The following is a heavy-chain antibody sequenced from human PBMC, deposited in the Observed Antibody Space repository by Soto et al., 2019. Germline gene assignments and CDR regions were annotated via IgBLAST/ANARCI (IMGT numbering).Heavy chain of an antibody. D-gene: IGHD1-1*01. Sequence: QVQLVQSGAEVKKPGSSVKVSCKASGGTFSSYAISWVRQAPGQGLEWMGGIIPIFGTANYAQKFQGRVTITADESTSTAYMELSGLRSEDTAVYYCARASVQLEPKTPFDYWGQGTLVTVSS. CDR3: ARASVQLEPKTPFDY. V-gene: IGHV1-69*12. J-gene: IGHJ4*02. CDR1: GGTFSSYA. CDR2: IIPIFGTA.